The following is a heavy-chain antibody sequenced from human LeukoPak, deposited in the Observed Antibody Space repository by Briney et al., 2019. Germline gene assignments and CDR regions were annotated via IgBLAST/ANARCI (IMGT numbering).Heavy chain of an antibody. CDR2: ISSSSSTI. V-gene: IGHV3-48*01. CDR1: GFTFSSYT. Sequence: GGSLRLSCAASGFTFSSYTMHWVRQAPGKGLEWVSYISSSSSTIYYADSVKGRFTISRDNAKNSLYLQMNSLRAEDTAVYYCARRTCLDYWGQGTLVTVSS. CDR3: ARRTCLDY. J-gene: IGHJ4*02.